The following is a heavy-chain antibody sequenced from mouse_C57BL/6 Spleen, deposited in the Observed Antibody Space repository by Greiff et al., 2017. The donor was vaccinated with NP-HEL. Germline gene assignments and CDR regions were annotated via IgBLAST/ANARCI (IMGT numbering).Heavy chain of an antibody. CDR3: ARSHDGYYGWYFEV. Sequence: EVQLQQSGPELVKPGASVKIPCKASGYTFTDYNMDWVKQSHGKSLEWIGDINPNNGGTIYNQKFKGKATLTVDKSSSTAYMELRSLTSEDTAVYYCARSHDGYYGWYFEVWGTGTTVTVSS. J-gene: IGHJ1*03. CDR1: GYTFTDYN. D-gene: IGHD2-3*01. V-gene: IGHV1-18*01. CDR2: INPNNGGT.